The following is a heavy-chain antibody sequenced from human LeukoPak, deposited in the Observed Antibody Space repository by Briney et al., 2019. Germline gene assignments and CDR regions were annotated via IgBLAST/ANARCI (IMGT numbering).Heavy chain of an antibody. V-gene: IGHV3-23*01. D-gene: IGHD3-22*01. Sequence: GGSLRLSCAASGFTVSNNRLSWVRQAPGMGLEWVSSISGGGGSTYYADSVKDRVTVSRDNSKSTLYLQMNSLRAEDTAVYYCAKSSYYDSSGYYREYYFDQWGQGTLVTVSS. CDR2: ISGGGGST. CDR3: AKSSYYDSSGYYREYYFDQ. J-gene: IGHJ4*02. CDR1: GFTVSNNR.